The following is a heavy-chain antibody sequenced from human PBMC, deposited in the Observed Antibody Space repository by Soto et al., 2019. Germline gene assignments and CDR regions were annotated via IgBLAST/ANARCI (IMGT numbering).Heavy chain of an antibody. CDR1: GYTFSNYA. J-gene: IGHJ4*02. D-gene: IGHD3-3*01. CDR2: VSPYNGNA. CDR3: ATAISPIIAAPAY. Sequence: GASVKVSCKTSGYTFSNYAISWVRQAPGQGLEWMGWVSPYNGNANYTEKFQGRVSMTTDTSTTTAYMELTSLTSDDTAIYYCATAISPIIAAPAYCGKGTRVTVAS. V-gene: IGHV1-18*04.